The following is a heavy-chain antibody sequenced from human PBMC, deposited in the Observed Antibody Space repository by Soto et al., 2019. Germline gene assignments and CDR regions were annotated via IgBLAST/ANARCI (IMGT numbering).Heavy chain of an antibody. Sequence: GSSVKVSCKASGYTFTGYYMHWVRQAPGQGLEWVGWINPNSGGTNYAQKFQGWVTMTRDTSIGPAYMALSRLGSDDPAVYWGPTSPSGWYHGMDVRGQGTTVTASS. CDR2: INPNSGGT. V-gene: IGHV1-2*04. CDR3: PTSPSGWYHGMDV. J-gene: IGHJ6*02. CDR1: GYTFTGYY. D-gene: IGHD6-25*01.